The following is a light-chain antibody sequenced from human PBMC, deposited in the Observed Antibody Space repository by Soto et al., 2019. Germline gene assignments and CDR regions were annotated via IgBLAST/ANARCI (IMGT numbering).Light chain of an antibody. CDR3: QHYNTRSIA. CDR2: AAS. CDR1: ENIFNY. J-gene: IGKJ4*01. V-gene: IGKV1-5*01. Sequence: DIQMIQSPATLSSSAGDRITITCRASENIFNYVAWYQQTSRRAPNLLIYAASDLESGVPSTFSGSGSGTEFSLTIDNLQPNDSATYYCQHYNTRSIAFGGGTKVDVK.